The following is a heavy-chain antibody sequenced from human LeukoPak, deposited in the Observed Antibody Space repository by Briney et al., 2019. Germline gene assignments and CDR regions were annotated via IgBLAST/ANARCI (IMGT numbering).Heavy chain of an antibody. CDR1: GGSFTGYY. D-gene: IGHD3-10*01. CDR2: INHSGTT. CDR3: ARVRRGRSSICYFDY. Sequence: SETLSLTCAVYGGSFTGYYWSWIRQPPGKGLEWIGEINHSGTTNYNPSRKSRVTISVDTYKNQFSLKLSSVTAADTAVYYCARVRRGRSSICYFDYWGQGTLVTVSS. V-gene: IGHV4-34*01. J-gene: IGHJ4*02.